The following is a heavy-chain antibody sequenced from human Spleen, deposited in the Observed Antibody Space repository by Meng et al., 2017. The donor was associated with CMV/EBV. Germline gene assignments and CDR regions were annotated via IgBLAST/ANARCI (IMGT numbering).Heavy chain of an antibody. V-gene: IGHV3-21*01. CDR2: ISSSSSYI. D-gene: IGHD2-2*01. CDR3: ARSVPRLLPAAIHDAFDI. CDR1: GFTFSGYS. Sequence: LSLTCAASGFTFSGYSMNWVRQAPGKGLEWVSSISSSSSYIYYADSVKGRFTISRDNAKNSLYLQMNSLRAEDTAVYYCARSVPRLLPAAIHDAFDIWGQGTMVTVSS. J-gene: IGHJ3*02.